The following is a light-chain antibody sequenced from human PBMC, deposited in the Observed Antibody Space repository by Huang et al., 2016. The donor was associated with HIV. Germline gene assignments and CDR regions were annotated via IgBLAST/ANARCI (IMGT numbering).Light chain of an antibody. CDR2: KVS. CDR3: MQGTHWPYT. J-gene: IGKJ2*01. V-gene: IGKV2-30*02. Sequence: DVVMAQSPLSLPVTLGQPASISCSFSQSLVHSDGNTYLNWFHQRPGQSPRRLIYKVSNRDSGVPDRFSGSGSGTDFTLKISRVEAEDVGVYYCMQGTHWPYTFGQGTKLEIK. CDR1: QSLVHSDGNTY.